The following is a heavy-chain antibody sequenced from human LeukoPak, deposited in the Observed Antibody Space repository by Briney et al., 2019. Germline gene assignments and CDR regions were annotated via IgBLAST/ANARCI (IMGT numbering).Heavy chain of an antibody. CDR2: IFSGGGT. CDR1: GFIVSSNY. V-gene: IGHV3-53*04. CDR3: ARDSRRGATAAGPYYYYGMDV. D-gene: IGHD6-13*01. J-gene: IGHJ6*02. Sequence: GGSLRLSCAASGFIVSSNYMSWVRQAPAKGLEWVSVIFSGGGTYYADSVKGRFTISRHNSNNTLYLQMNSLRPEDTAVYYCARDSRRGATAAGPYYYYGMDVWGQGTTVTVSS.